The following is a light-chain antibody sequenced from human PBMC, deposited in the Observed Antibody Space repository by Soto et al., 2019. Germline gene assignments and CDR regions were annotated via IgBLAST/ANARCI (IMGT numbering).Light chain of an antibody. V-gene: IGKV4-1*01. CDR1: QRVLYSSNNKNY. CDR2: WAS. CDR3: QQYYITPLT. J-gene: IGKJ4*01. Sequence: DIVMTQSPDSLAVSLGERATINCKSSQRVLYSSNNKNYLAWYQQKPGQPPKLLIHWASTRESGVPDRFSGSGSGTDFTLTTSSLHAEAVAVYYCQQYYITPLTFGGGTKVEIK.